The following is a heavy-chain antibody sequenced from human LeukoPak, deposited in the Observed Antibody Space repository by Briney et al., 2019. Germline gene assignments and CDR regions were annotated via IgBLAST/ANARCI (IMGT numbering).Heavy chain of an antibody. Sequence: PGGSLRLSCAASGFTFSNAWMSWVRQAPGKGLEWVGRIKSKTDGGTTDYAAPVKGRFTISRDDSKNTLYLQMNSLRAEDTAVYYCAKDHIAVVIAIRGGPDYWGQGTLVTVSS. CDR1: GFTFSNAW. V-gene: IGHV3-15*01. D-gene: IGHD2-21*01. CDR2: IKSKTDGGTT. J-gene: IGHJ4*02. CDR3: AKDHIAVVIAIRGGPDY.